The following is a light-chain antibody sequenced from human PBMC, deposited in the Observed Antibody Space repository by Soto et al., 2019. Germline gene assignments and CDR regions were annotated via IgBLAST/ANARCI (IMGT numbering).Light chain of an antibody. V-gene: IGKV3-15*01. Sequence: EIVMTQSPATLSVSPGERATLSCRASQSIGSGLAWYQQKSGQPPRLLIYATSARVTGIPARFSGSGSGTEFTLTISSLQSEDFAVYYCQQSYNWPYTFGQGTKLEIK. CDR2: ATS. CDR1: QSIGSG. J-gene: IGKJ2*01. CDR3: QQSYNWPYT.